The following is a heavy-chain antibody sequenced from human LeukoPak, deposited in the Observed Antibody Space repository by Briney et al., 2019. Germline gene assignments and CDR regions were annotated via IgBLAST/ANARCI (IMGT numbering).Heavy chain of an antibody. CDR3: ARDLDSYYYYYMDV. J-gene: IGHJ6*03. CDR2: ISSSSSTI. D-gene: IGHD3-9*01. Sequence: AGGSLRLSCAASGFTFSSYSMNWVHQAPGKGLEWVSYISSSSSTIYYADSVKGRFTISRDNAKNSLYLQMNSLRAEDTAVYYCARDLDSYYYYYMDVWGKGTTVTVSS. CDR1: GFTFSSYS. V-gene: IGHV3-48*01.